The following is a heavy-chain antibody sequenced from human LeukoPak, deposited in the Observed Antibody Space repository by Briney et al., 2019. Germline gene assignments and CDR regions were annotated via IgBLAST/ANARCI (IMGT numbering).Heavy chain of an antibody. J-gene: IGHJ3*02. Sequence: GESLKISCKGSGYSFTSYWIGWVRQMPGKGLEWMGIIYPGDSDTRYSPSCQGQVTLSADKSISTAYLQRSNLKASDTAMYYCARVGDYYDSSGYSRYDAFDIWGQGTMVTVSS. CDR3: ARVGDYYDSSGYSRYDAFDI. CDR2: IYPGDSDT. CDR1: GYSFTSYW. D-gene: IGHD3-22*01. V-gene: IGHV5-51*01.